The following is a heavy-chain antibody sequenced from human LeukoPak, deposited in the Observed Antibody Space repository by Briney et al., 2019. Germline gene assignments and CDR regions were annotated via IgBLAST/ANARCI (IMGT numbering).Heavy chain of an antibody. CDR3: ARPIGIAGSYDY. V-gene: IGHV1-2*02. Sequence: GASVKVSCKASGYTFTGYYMHWVRQAPGQGLEWMGWINPNSGGTNYAQKFQGRVTTTRDTSISTAYMELSRLRSDDTAVYYCARPIGIAGSYDYWGQGTLVTVSS. CDR1: GYTFTGYY. D-gene: IGHD6-13*01. J-gene: IGHJ4*02. CDR2: INPNSGGT.